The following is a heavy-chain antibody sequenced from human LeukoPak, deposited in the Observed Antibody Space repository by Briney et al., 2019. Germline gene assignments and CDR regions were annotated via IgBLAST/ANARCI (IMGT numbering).Heavy chain of an antibody. D-gene: IGHD3-10*01. CDR2: IKSKTDGGTT. J-gene: IGHJ4*02. CDR1: GFTFSNAW. Sequence: GGSLRLSCAASGFTFSNAWMSWVRQAPGKGREWVGRIKSKTDGGTTDYAAPVKGRFTISRDDSKNTLYLQMNSLKTEDTAVYYCTTVLLWFGELFYWGQGTLVTVSS. V-gene: IGHV3-15*01. CDR3: TTVLLWFGELFY.